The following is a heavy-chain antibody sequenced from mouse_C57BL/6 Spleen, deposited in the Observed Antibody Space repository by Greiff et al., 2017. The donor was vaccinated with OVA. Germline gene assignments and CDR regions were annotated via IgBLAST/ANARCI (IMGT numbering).Heavy chain of an antibody. V-gene: IGHV1-80*01. D-gene: IGHD1-1*01. CDR3: ARGGNYYGSSYRYFDV. J-gene: IGHJ1*03. CDR1: GYAFSSYW. CDR2: IYPGDGDT. Sequence: VHLVESGAELVKPGASVKISCKASGYAFSSYWMNWVKQRPGKGLEWIGQIYPGDGDTNYNGKFKGKATLTADKSSSTAYMQLSSLTSEDSAVYFCARGGNYYGSSYRYFDVWGTGTTVTVSS.